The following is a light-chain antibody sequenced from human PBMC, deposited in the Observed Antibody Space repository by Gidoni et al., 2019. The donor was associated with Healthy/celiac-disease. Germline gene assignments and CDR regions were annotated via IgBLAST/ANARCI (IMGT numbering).Light chain of an antibody. CDR1: SSDVGGYNY. CDR2: DVS. CDR3: SSYTSSSTL. Sequence: QSARTQPAAVSGAPGQSITISCTGTSSDVGGYNYVSWYQQDPGKAPKLMIYDVSNRPSGVSNRFSGSKSGNTASLTISGLQAEDEADYYCSSYTSSSTLFGGGTKLTVL. V-gene: IGLV2-14*03. J-gene: IGLJ2*01.